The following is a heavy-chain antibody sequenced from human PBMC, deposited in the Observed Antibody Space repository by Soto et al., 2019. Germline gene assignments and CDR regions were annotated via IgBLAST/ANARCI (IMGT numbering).Heavy chain of an antibody. CDR1: GGSFSGYY. J-gene: IGHJ5*02. V-gene: IGHV4-34*01. D-gene: IGHD6-6*01. Sequence: NPSETLSLTCAVYGGSFSGYYWSWIRQPPGKGLEWIGEINHSGSTNYNPSLKSRVTISVDTSKNQFSLKLSSVTAADTAVYYCARGGFIAARRLNWFDPWGQGTLVTVSS. CDR2: INHSGST. CDR3: ARGGFIAARRLNWFDP.